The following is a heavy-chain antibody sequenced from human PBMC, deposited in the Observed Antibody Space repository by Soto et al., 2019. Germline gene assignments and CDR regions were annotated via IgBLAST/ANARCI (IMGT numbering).Heavy chain of an antibody. CDR2: ISYDGSNK. D-gene: IGHD3-22*01. V-gene: IGHV3-30*18. J-gene: IGHJ4*02. Sequence: PGGSLRLSCAASGFTFSSYGMHWVRQAPGKGLEWVAVISYDGSNKYYADSVKGRFTISRDNSKNTLYLQMNSLRAEDTAVYYCAKDSSYNYYDSSGEDLDYWGQGTLVTVSS. CDR1: GFTFSSYG. CDR3: AKDSSYNYYDSSGEDLDY.